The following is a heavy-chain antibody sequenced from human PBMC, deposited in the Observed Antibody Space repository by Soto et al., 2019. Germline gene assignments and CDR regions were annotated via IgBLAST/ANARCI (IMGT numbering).Heavy chain of an antibody. CDR3: ARRGGSYAGPPDY. CDR2: IYPGYSDT. CDR1: GYIFTNYW. V-gene: IGHV5-51*01. D-gene: IGHD1-26*01. Sequence: PGESLKISCKGSGYIFTNYWIAWVRQMPGKGLEWIGMIYPGYSDTKISPSFQGQVTISADKSLSTAYLQWNSLKASDTAMYFCARRGGSYAGPPDYWGQGTLVTVSS. J-gene: IGHJ4*02.